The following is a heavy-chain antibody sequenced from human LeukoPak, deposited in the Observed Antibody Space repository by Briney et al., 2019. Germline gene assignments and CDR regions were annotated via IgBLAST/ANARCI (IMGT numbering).Heavy chain of an antibody. D-gene: IGHD3-3*01. CDR3: ARGLEWLFHTDYYYGMDV. Sequence: SETLSLTCTVSGGSISSYYWSWIRRPPGKGLEWIGYIYYSGSTNYNPSLKSRVTISVDTSKNQFSLKLSSVTAADTAVYYCARGLEWLFHTDYYYGMDVWGRGTAVTVSS. CDR2: IYYSGST. CDR1: GGSISSYY. J-gene: IGHJ6*02. V-gene: IGHV4-59*01.